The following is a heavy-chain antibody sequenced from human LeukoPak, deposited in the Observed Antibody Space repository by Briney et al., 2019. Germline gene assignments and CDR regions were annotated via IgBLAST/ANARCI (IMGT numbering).Heavy chain of an antibody. CDR2: FHSSGSS. J-gene: IGHJ4*02. CDR1: GVSISSHY. D-gene: IGHD3-22*01. CDR3: ARGSTYYYDSSGLFDY. Sequence: SETLSITCTVSGVSISSHYWSWIRQSAGKRLEWIGRFHSSGSSTYNPSLKSRVTMSLDTSKNQFSLKLTSVTAADTAVYYCARGSTYYYDSSGLFDYWGQGTLVTVSS. V-gene: IGHV4-4*07.